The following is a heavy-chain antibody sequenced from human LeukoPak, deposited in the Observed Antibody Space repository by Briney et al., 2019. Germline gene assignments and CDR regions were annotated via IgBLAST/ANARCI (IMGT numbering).Heavy chain of an antibody. CDR2: ISYDGTNK. CDR3: ARDYYYDSSGYKVY. V-gene: IGHV3-30*04. J-gene: IGHJ4*02. CDR1: GFTFSNYA. D-gene: IGHD3-22*01. Sequence: GRSLRLSCAASGFTFSNYAIHWVRQAPGKGLEWVAVISYDGTNKYYADSVKGRFTISRDNAKHSLYLQMNSQRAEDTAVYYCARDYYYDSSGYKVYWGQGTLVRLL.